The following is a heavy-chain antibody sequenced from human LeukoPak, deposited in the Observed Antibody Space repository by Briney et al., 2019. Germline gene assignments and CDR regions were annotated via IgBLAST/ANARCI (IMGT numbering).Heavy chain of an antibody. CDR1: GYTFTGYY. Sequence: ASVKVSCKASGYTFTGYYMHWVRQAPGQGLEWMGWINPNSGGTNYAQKFQGRVTMTRDTSISTAYMELSRLRSDDTAVYYCARGLEYCSGGSCYPEYYFDYWGQGTLVTVSS. CDR2: INPNSGGT. V-gene: IGHV1-2*02. CDR3: ARGLEYCSGGSCYPEYYFDY. D-gene: IGHD2-15*01. J-gene: IGHJ4*02.